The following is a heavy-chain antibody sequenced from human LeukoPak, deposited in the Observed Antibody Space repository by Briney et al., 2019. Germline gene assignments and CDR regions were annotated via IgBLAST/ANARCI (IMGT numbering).Heavy chain of an antibody. CDR2: LKQDGSEK. J-gene: IGHJ3*02. CDR1: GFTFSSYW. CDR3: ATVGQQRVPDAFDI. D-gene: IGHD6-13*01. V-gene: IGHV3-7*01. Sequence: PGGSLRLSCAASGFTFSSYWMTWVRQAPGKGLEWVANLKQDGSEKYYVDFVKGRFTISRDNAKNSLYLQMNSLRAVDTAVYYCATVGQQRVPDAFDIWGQGTMVTVSS.